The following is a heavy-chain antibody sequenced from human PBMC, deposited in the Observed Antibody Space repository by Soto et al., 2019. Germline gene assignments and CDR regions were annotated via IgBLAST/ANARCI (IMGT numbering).Heavy chain of an antibody. V-gene: IGHV4-39*01. D-gene: IGHD2-15*01. J-gene: IGHJ3*02. Sequence: SETLSLTCTVSGGSISSSSYYWGWIRQPPGKGLEWIGSIYYSGSTYYNPSLKSRVTISVDTSKNQFSLKLSSVTAADTAVYYCARAVAAYPVAFDIWGQGTMVTVSS. CDR1: GGSISSSSYY. CDR2: IYYSGST. CDR3: ARAVAAYPVAFDI.